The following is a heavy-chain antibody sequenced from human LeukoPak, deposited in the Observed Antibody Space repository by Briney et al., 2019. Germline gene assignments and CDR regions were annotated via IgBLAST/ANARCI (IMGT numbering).Heavy chain of an antibody. J-gene: IGHJ4*02. CDR1: RYTLTHYY. CDR3: AGEYCSGGSCRQGFEY. D-gene: IGHD2-15*01. V-gene: IGHV1-2*02. CDR2: INHNGGDT. Sequence: ASLKRSCKTSRYTLTHYYIHWVRQTPGQGGECMGWINHNGGDTNQAQNFRGRVTLTRDTSISKAYMELSSLRSDDSAIYYCAGEYCSGGSCRQGFEYWGQGTLVTVSS.